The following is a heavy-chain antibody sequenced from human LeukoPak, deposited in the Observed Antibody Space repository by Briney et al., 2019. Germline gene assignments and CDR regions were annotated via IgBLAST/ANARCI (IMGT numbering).Heavy chain of an antibody. D-gene: IGHD6-6*01. Sequence: PGGSLRLSCAASGFTFSSYAMSWVRQAPGKGLEWVSAISGSGGSTYYADSVRGRFTISRDNAKNSLYLQMNSLRDEDTAVYYCARDLSSSSQWGQGTLVTVSS. J-gene: IGHJ4*02. CDR3: ARDLSSSSQ. CDR2: ISGSGGST. V-gene: IGHV3-23*01. CDR1: GFTFSSYA.